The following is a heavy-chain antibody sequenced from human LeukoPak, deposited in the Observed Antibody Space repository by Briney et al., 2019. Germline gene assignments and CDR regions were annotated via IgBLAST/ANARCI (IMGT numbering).Heavy chain of an antibody. Sequence: GGSLRLSCAASGFTFRSYAVSWVRQAPGKGPEWVGLVRSKLYGGTTEYAASVKGRFTVSRDDSKSISHLQMNSLRSDDTAMYYCSRASFTIFGVIIPGNDWGQGTLVTVSS. D-gene: IGHD3-3*01. CDR2: VRSKLYGGTT. CDR3: SRASFTIFGVIIPGND. CDR1: GFTFRSYA. J-gene: IGHJ4*02. V-gene: IGHV3-49*04.